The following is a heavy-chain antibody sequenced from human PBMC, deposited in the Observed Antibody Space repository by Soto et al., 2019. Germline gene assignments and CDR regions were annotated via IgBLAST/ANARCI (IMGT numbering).Heavy chain of an antibody. V-gene: IGHV3-30-3*01. J-gene: IGHJ4*02. CDR3: ALDIIPGPPHYFDY. CDR1: GFTFNSNV. Sequence: QGQLVESGGDVVQPGRSLRLSCVASGFTFNSNVFHWVRQAPGKGLEWVAVMSRDGGMKLYADSVRARFIISRDNSKNPLYLQMNSLRTEDTAIYYCALDIIPGPPHYFDYWGQGTLVTVSS. D-gene: IGHD2-21*01. CDR2: MSRDGGMK.